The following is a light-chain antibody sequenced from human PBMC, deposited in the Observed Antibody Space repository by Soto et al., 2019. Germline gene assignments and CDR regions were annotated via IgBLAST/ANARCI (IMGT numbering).Light chain of an antibody. J-gene: IGKJ4*01. V-gene: IGKV1-6*01. CDR2: AIS. CDR1: QGIRND. CDR3: LQDYTYPFT. Sequence: AIQMTQSPSSLSASVGDRVTITCRARQGIRNDLGWYQQKPGKAPKLLIYAISHLQSGVPSRFSGSGSGTDFTLTISDLQPEDFATYYCLQDYTYPFTFGGGTKVEIK.